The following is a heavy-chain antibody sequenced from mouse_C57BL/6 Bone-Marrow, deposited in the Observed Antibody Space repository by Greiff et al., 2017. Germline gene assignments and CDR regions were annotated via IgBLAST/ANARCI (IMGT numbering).Heavy chain of an antibody. CDR1: GFSLTSYG. CDR3: ARHDYGNYYYAMDY. Sequence: QVQLQQSGPGLVAPSQSLSITCTVSGFSLTSYGVHWVRQPPGKGLEWLVVIWSDGSTTYNSALKSRLGISKDNSKRQVFLKMNSLQTDDTAMYHCARHDYGNYYYAMDYWGQGTSVTVSS. V-gene: IGHV2-6-1*01. D-gene: IGHD2-1*01. J-gene: IGHJ4*01. CDR2: IWSDGST.